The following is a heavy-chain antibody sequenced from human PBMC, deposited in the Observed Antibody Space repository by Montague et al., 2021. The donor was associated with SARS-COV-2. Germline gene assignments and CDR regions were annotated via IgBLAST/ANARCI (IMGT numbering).Heavy chain of an antibody. Sequence: CAISGDSVSVKSAACKWVKQSPSRHLGWQGRTYYRSKWYTDYAVSVRSRITVNSDTSKNQVSLHLTSVTPDDTAVYFCARDLGISLSTGRVDAFDVWGQGTMVTVSS. V-gene: IGHV6-1*01. CDR2: TYYRSKWYT. J-gene: IGHJ3*01. CDR1: GDSVSVKSAA. CDR3: ARDLGISLSTGRVDAFDV. D-gene: IGHD5/OR15-5a*01.